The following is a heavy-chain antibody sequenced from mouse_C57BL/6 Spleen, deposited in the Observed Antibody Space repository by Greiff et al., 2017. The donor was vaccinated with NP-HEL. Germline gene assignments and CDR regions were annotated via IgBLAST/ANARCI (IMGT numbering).Heavy chain of an antibody. Sequence: QVQLQQPGTELVKPGASVKLSCKASGYTFTSYWMHWVKQRPGQGLEWIGNINPSNGGTNYNEKFKSKATLTVDKSSSTAYMQLSSLTSEDSAVYYCARYSSYYYGSSYFDYWGKGTTLTVSS. J-gene: IGHJ2*01. CDR3: ARYSSYYYGSSYFDY. D-gene: IGHD1-1*01. CDR2: INPSNGGT. CDR1: GYTFTSYW. V-gene: IGHV1-53*01.